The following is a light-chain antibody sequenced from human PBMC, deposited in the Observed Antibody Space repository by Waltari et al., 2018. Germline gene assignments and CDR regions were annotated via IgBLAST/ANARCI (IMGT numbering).Light chain of an antibody. V-gene: IGLV2-11*01. J-gene: IGLJ3*02. Sequence: QSALTQPRSVSGSPGQSVTISCTGTSTDIGGYNSVSWYQHHPGKAPTLMIFDVYKRPSGVPDRFSGSKSGNPASLTISGLQPEDEADYYCCTYAGSYTQVVFGGGTKLTVL. CDR3: CTYAGSYTQVV. CDR2: DVY. CDR1: STDIGGYNS.